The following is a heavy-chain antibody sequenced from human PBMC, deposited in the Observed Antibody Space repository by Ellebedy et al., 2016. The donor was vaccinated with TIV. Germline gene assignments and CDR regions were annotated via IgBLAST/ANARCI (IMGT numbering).Heavy chain of an antibody. J-gene: IGHJ4*01. D-gene: IGHD1-1*01. V-gene: IGHV3-23*01. Sequence: PGGSLRLSCAASGFTFSDYVMAWVRQVPGKGLEWVSAVSERDGRTFYADSVKGRFSISRDNFKNTRFLQMHSLAAGDTAVYYCTKRADNWGFFDYWGHGTLVTVSS. CDR1: GFTFSDYV. CDR3: TKRADNWGFFDY. CDR2: VSERDGRT.